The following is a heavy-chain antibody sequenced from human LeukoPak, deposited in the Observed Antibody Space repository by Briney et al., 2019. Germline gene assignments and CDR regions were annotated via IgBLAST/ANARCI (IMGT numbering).Heavy chain of an antibody. CDR3: ARDISLGLATFDY. V-gene: IGHV1-69*05. J-gene: IGHJ4*02. CDR2: IIPIFGTA. CDR1: GGTFSSYA. Sequence: ASVKVSCKASGGTFSSYAISWVRQAPGQGLEWMGGIIPIFGTANYAQKFQGRVTMTTDTSTSTAYMELRSLRSDDTAVYYCARDISLGLATFDYWGQGTLVTVSS. D-gene: IGHD3-3*02.